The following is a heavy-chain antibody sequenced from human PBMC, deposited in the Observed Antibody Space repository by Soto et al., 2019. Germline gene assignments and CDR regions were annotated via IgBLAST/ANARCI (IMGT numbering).Heavy chain of an antibody. CDR2: IYPGDSDT. Sequence: PGESLKISCEGSGYSFASYWIGWVRQVPGEGLEWMGIIYPGDSDTRYSPSFQGQVTISADKSISTAYLQWSSLKASDTAIYFCATTESCTGGSCYPLDYWGQGTLVTVSS. D-gene: IGHD2-15*01. CDR3: ATTESCTGGSCYPLDY. J-gene: IGHJ4*02. CDR1: GYSFASYW. V-gene: IGHV5-51*01.